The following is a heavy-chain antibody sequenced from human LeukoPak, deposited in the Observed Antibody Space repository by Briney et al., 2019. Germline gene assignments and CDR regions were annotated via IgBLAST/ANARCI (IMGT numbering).Heavy chain of an antibody. J-gene: IGHJ5*02. CDR2: ISAYNGNT. V-gene: IGHV1-18*01. CDR1: GYTFTSYG. D-gene: IGHD3-3*01. Sequence: AASVKVSCKASGYTFTSYGISWVRQAPGQGLEWMGWISAYNGNTNYAQKLQGRVTMTTDTSTSTAYMELRSLRSDDTAVYYCARDLSELRFLEWLSHDNWFDPWGQGTLVTVSS. CDR3: ARDLSELRFLEWLSHDNWFDP.